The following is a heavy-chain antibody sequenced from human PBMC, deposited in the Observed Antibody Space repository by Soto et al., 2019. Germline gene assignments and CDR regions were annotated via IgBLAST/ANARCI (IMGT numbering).Heavy chain of an antibody. J-gene: IGHJ6*02. CDR1: AFSLSTGGVG. D-gene: IGHD2-21*02. V-gene: IGHV2-5*02. Sequence: QITLKESGPTLVKPTQTLTLTCTFSAFSLSTGGVGVGRIRQPPGKALEWLALIYWDDDKRYSPSLRSRLTITKDISKNQVVLTMTNMDPVDTATYYCIQSRCGGDCLQSYASYYYYGMDVWGQGTTVTVSS. CDR3: IQSRCGGDCLQSYASYYYYGMDV. CDR2: IYWDDDK.